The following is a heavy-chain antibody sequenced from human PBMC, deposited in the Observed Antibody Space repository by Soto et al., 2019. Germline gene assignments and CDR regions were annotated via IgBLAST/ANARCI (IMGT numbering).Heavy chain of an antibody. Sequence: EVQLVESGGGLVQPGGSLRLSCAASGLTFSNYWIHWVRQVQGEGLVWLSRINGDGSGTNYADSVKGRFTISRDNAKNTVYVQMNSLRAEDTAVYYCARGGLRAYWIDPWGQGTLVTVSS. D-gene: IGHD4-17*01. CDR1: GLTFSNYW. V-gene: IGHV3-74*01. CDR2: INGDGSGT. CDR3: ARGGLRAYWIDP. J-gene: IGHJ5*02.